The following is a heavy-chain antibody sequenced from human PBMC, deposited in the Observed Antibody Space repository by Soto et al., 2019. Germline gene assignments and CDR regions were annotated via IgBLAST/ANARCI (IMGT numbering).Heavy chain of an antibody. CDR2: IGADNSDT. CDR3: ARDWRGAEGFDP. V-gene: IGHV1-18*04. Sequence: QVQLVQSGPEVKKPGGSVKVSCKASGYTFPTYGFSWVRQAPGQGLEWVGWIGADNSDTTYAQKFQGRVTMTIDTSTTPSYMELRSLTTDDTAVYLCARDWRGAEGFDPWGQGTLVTVSS. CDR1: GYTFPTYG. J-gene: IGHJ5*02. D-gene: IGHD3-3*01.